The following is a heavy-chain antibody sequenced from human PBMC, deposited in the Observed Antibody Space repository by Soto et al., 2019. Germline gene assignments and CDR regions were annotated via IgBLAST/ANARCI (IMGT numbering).Heavy chain of an antibody. CDR1: GYIFTSYW. Sequence: PGESLKISCKGSGYIFTSYWIGWVRQMPGKGLEWMGIIYPGDSDTRYSPSFQGQVTISADKSISTAYLQWSSLKASDTAMYYCAAVPAATPDYYYYGMDVWGQGTTVTVSS. J-gene: IGHJ6*02. D-gene: IGHD2-2*02. CDR3: AAVPAATPDYYYYGMDV. V-gene: IGHV5-51*01. CDR2: IYPGDSDT.